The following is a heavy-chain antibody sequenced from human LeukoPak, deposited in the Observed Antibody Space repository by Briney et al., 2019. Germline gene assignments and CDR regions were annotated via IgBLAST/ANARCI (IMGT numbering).Heavy chain of an antibody. CDR3: ARGRDYDFWSGPRAFDI. D-gene: IGHD3-3*01. CDR1: GFTFSSYS. J-gene: IGHJ3*02. CDR2: ISSSSSTI. Sequence: GGSLRLSCAASGFTFSSYSMNWVRQAPGKGLEWVSYISSSSSTIYYADSVKGRFTISRDNAKNSLYLQMNSLRAEDTAVYYCARGRDYDFWSGPRAFDIWGQGTMVTVSS. V-gene: IGHV3-48*01.